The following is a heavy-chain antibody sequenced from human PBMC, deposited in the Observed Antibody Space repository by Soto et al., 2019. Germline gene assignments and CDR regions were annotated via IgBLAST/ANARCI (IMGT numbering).Heavy chain of an antibody. V-gene: IGHV3-23*01. CDR1: GLTVSSSY. CDR3: ARIRGYWYGLDV. Sequence: GGSLRLSCAASGLTVSSSYMSWVRQAPGKGLEWVSAITGTGGNTYYVDSVKGRFTSSRDNSKNMLYLQVNSLRVEDTAVYYCARIRGYWYGLDVWGQGTTVTVSS. J-gene: IGHJ6*02. CDR2: ITGTGGNT.